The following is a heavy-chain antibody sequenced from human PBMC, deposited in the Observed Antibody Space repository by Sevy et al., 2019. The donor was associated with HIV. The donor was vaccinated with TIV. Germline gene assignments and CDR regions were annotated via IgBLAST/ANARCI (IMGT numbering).Heavy chain of an antibody. D-gene: IGHD4-17*01. CDR3: ARHPYGDYVGYFDP. CDR2: IYYSGST. Sequence: ETLSLTCTVSGGSISSSGYYWGWIRQPPGMGLEWLGSIYYSGSTYYNPSLKSRVTISVDTSKNQFSLKMNSVTAADTAVYYCARHPYGDYVGYFDPWGQGTLVTVSS. V-gene: IGHV4-39*01. J-gene: IGHJ5*02. CDR1: GGSISSSGYY.